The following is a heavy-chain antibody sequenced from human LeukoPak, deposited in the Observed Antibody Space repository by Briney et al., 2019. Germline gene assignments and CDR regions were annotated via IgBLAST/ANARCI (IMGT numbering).Heavy chain of an antibody. Sequence: GGSLRLSCAASGPAFSSSAMNWVRQTPGKGLEWLSYSSASSSDVYYADSVKGRFTISRDNAKSSLYLQMNSLTAEDTAIYFCARGRDHAFDIWGQGTRVTVSS. CDR1: GPAFSSSA. V-gene: IGHV3-48*01. CDR2: SSASSSDV. CDR3: ARGRDHAFDI. J-gene: IGHJ3*02.